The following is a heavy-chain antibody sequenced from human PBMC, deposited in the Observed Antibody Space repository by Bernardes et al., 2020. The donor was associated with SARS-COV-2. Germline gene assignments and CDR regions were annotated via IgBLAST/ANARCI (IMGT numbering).Heavy chain of an antibody. CDR3: AKDYCGGDCDFFDY. J-gene: IGHJ4*02. D-gene: IGHD2-21*02. CDR2: ISGDADNT. CDR1: GFTLASYA. V-gene: IGHV3-23*01. Sequence: SMRLSCAASGFTLASYAMSWVRQAPGKGLEWVSGISGDADNTYYADSVKGRFTISRDNSMNTLFLQMNSLRVEDTAVYYCAKDYCGGDCDFFDYWGQGTLVSVSS.